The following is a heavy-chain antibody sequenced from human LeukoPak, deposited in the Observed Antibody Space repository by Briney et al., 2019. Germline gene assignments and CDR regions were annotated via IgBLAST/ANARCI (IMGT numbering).Heavy chain of an antibody. CDR2: ISDSGGTT. V-gene: IGHV3-23*01. CDR1: GFTFSSHA. CDR3: ARGRAVAGTYFDY. Sequence: GGSLRLSCVASGFTFSSHAMSWVRQAPGKGLEWVSFISDSGGTTYYADSVKGRLTISRDNSKNTLYLQMDSLRAEDTAVYYCARGRAVAGTYFDYWGQGTLVTLSS. J-gene: IGHJ4*02. D-gene: IGHD6-19*01.